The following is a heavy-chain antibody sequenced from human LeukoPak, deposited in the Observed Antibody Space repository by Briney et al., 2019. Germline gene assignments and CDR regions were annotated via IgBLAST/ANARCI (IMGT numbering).Heavy chain of an antibody. V-gene: IGHV3-74*01. Sequence: GGSLRLSCGASGFSFSSYWMHWVRQAPGKGLMWVSRVNNDGSSTTYADSVEGRFTISRDNARNTLYLQMNSLRAEDTAVYYCARDGYEFRAFDIWGQGTMVTVSP. CDR1: GFSFSSYW. CDR3: ARDGYEFRAFDI. D-gene: IGHD5-12*01. CDR2: VNNDGSST. J-gene: IGHJ3*02.